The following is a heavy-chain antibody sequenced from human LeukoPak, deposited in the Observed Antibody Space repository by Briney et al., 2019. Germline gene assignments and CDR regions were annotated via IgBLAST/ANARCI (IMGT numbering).Heavy chain of an antibody. CDR3: ARISYSSGWPSFDY. CDR1: GFTFSSYW. V-gene: IGHV3-66*01. D-gene: IGHD6-19*01. J-gene: IGHJ4*02. Sequence: GGSLRLSCAASGFTFSSYWMHWVRQAPGKGLEWVSVIHSGGSTYYADSVKGRFTISRDNAKNTLYVQMNSLRAEDTAVYYCARISYSSGWPSFDYWGQGTLVTVSS. CDR2: IHSGGST.